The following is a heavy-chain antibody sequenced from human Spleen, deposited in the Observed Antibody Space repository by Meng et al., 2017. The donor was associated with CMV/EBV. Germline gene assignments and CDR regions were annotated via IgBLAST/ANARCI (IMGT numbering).Heavy chain of an antibody. CDR1: GFTFSAYA. CDR2: IWYDGSNK. V-gene: IGHV3-33*01. J-gene: IGHJ4*02. D-gene: IGHD6-19*01. CDR3: GVSGSGWLADY. Sequence: GESLKISCVVSGFTFSAYAMHWVRQAPGKGLEWVAVIWYDGSNKYYADSVKGRFTISRDNSKNTLYLQMNSLRAEDTAVYYCGVSGSGWLADYWGQGTLVTVSS.